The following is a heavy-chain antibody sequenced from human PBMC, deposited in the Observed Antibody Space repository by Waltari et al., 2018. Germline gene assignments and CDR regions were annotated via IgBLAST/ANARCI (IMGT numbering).Heavy chain of an antibody. J-gene: IGHJ4*02. D-gene: IGHD3-10*01. CDR3: GRARVQGVKYFDY. CDR2: IDSDGSST. Sequence: DVQLVEYGGGLVQPGGALTLSCTPSGFHFSTYGMHGGRHGPGTGVMWVSRIDSDGSSTSYEDSVRGRFTISRDNAKNTLYLQMNSVRDEDTAVYYCGRARVQGVKYFDYWGRGTLVTVSS. CDR1: GFHFSTYG. V-gene: IGHV3-74*01.